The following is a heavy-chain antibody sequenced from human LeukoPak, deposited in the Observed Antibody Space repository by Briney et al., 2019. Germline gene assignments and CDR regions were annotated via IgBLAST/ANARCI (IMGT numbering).Heavy chain of an antibody. CDR1: GFTFSNYV. V-gene: IGHV3-23*01. CDR2: ISGSGTST. J-gene: IGHJ3*01. CDR3: ADEYSKGDV. D-gene: IGHD4-11*01. Sequence: GGSLRLSCVASGFTFSNYVMNWVRQAPGKGLECVSSISGSGTSTYYADSVKGRFTSSRDNSKNTLYLQMNSLRAEDTAIYYCADEYSKGDVWGQGTTVTVSS.